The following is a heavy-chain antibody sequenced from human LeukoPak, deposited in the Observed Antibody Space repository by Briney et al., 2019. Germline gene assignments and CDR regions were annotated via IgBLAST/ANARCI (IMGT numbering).Heavy chain of an antibody. V-gene: IGHV3-53*01. D-gene: IGHD1-7*01. CDR2: IYSGGST. CDR1: GFTFDDYA. CDR3: ARVRTTDDY. J-gene: IGHJ4*02. Sequence: GGSLRLSCAASGFTFDDYAMHWVRQAPGKGLEWVSVIYSGGSTYYADSVKGRFTISRDNSKNTLYLQMNSLRAEDTAVYYCARVRTTDDYWGQGTLVTVSS.